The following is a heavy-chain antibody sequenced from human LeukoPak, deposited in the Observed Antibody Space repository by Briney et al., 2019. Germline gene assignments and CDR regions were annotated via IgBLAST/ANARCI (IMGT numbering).Heavy chain of an antibody. CDR3: ARNTRSTEYYYGSGSYYSYYFDY. Sequence: GSLLLSCAASRFTFDDYGMSWGRQAPGKGLEGVSGINWNGGSTGYADSVKGRFTISRDNAKNSLYLQMNSLRAEDTALYYCARNTRSTEYYYGSGSYYSYYFDYWGQGTLVTVSS. V-gene: IGHV3-20*04. D-gene: IGHD3-10*01. CDR2: INWNGGST. CDR1: RFTFDDYG. J-gene: IGHJ4*02.